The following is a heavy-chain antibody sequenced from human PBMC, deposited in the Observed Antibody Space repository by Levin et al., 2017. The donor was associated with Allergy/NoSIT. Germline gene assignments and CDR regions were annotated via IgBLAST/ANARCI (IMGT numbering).Heavy chain of an antibody. V-gene: IGHV3-23*01. CDR1: GFTFSSYA. CDR2: VTGSGGST. J-gene: IGHJ5*02. Sequence: PGGSLRLSCVASGFTFSSYAMSWVRQAPGKGLEWVSAVTGSGGSTYYADSVKGRFTISRDNSKNTLYLQMNSLTAEDTAVYFCPGIMGYWFDPWGQGTLVTVSS. D-gene: IGHD3-16*01. CDR3: PGIMGYWFDP.